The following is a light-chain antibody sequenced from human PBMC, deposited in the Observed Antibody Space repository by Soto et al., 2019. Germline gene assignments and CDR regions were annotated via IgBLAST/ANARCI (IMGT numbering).Light chain of an antibody. CDR1: QSLLHSDGNTY. CDR3: MQTTQVPHT. J-gene: IGKJ2*01. V-gene: IGKV2-24*01. CDR2: KLS. Sequence: DIVMTQTPLSSPVTLGQPASISCRSSQSLLHSDGNTYLSWLHQRPGQPPRLLIYKLSNRFSGVPDRFXXXGTGXXXXXXXXXXXXXXVGIYYCMQTTQVPHTFGQGTKLEIK.